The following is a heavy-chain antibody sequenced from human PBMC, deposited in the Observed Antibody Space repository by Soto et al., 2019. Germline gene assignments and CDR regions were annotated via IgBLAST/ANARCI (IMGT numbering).Heavy chain of an antibody. D-gene: IGHD2-21*02. CDR3: ALYCGGDCYSFYYYGMDV. V-gene: IGHV1-18*01. Sequence: QVPLVQSGAEVKKPGASVKVSCKASGYTFTSYGISWVRQAPGQGLEWMGWISAYNGNTNYAQKLQGRVTMTTDTSTSTAYMELRSLRSDDTAVYYSALYCGGDCYSFYYYGMDVWGQGTTVTVSS. J-gene: IGHJ6*02. CDR1: GYTFTSYG. CDR2: ISAYNGNT.